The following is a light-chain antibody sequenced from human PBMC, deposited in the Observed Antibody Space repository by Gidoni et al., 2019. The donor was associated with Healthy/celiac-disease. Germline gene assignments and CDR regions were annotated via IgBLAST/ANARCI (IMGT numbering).Light chain of an antibody. J-gene: IGLJ3*02. CDR2: GNS. V-gene: IGLV1-40*01. CDR3: QSYDSSLSGYV. Sequence: SVLTQPPSVSGAPGQRVTLSCTGSSSNIGAGYDVHWYQQLPGTAPKLLIYGNSIRPSGVPDRFSGSKSGTSASLAITGLQAEDEAEYYCQSYDSSLSGYVFGGGTKLXV. CDR1: SSNIGAGYD.